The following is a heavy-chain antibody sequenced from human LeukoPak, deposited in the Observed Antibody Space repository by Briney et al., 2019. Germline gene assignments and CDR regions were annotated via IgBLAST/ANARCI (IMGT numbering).Heavy chain of an antibody. CDR2: ISAYNGNT. CDR3: ARYGDYGGYYYYMDV. Sequence: ASVKVSCKASGYTFTSYGISWVRQAPGQGLEWMGWISAYNGNTNYAQKLQGRVTMTTDTSTSTAYMELRSLRSDDTAVYYCARYGDYGGYYYYMDVWGKGTTVTISS. CDR1: GYTFTSYG. D-gene: IGHD4-17*01. J-gene: IGHJ6*03. V-gene: IGHV1-18*01.